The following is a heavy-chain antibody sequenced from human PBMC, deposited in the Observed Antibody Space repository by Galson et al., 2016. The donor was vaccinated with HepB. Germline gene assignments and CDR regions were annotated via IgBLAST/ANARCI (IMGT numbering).Heavy chain of an antibody. CDR3: APGGQTGFPDYSDS. CDR2: ISNSGHTT. V-gene: IGHV3-23*01. CDR1: GFTFGSYA. J-gene: IGHJ4*02. D-gene: IGHD1-1*01. Sequence: SLRLSCAASGFTFGSYAMNWVRQAPGKGLEWVSVISNSGHTTYYADSAKGRFTISRDNSKNTLYLQMNSLRAEDTAVYYWAPGGQTGFPDYSDSWGQGTLVTVSS.